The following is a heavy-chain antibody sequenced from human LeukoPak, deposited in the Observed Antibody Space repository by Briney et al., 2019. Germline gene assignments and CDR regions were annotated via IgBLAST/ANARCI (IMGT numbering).Heavy chain of an antibody. J-gene: IGHJ4*02. V-gene: IGHV1-69*04. CDR1: RGTFSSYA. CDR2: IIPILGIA. Sequence: SVKVSCKASRGTFSSYAISWVRPAPGQGREWMGRIIPILGIANYAQKFRGRVTITADKSTSTAYMELSSLRSEDTAVYYCARGGSTVNFDYWGQGTLVTVSS. D-gene: IGHD3-10*01. CDR3: ARGGSTVNFDY.